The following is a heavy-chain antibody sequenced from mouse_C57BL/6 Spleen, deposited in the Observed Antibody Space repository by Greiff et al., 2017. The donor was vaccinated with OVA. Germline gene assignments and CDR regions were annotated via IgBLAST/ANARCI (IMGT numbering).Heavy chain of an antibody. V-gene: IGHV1-54*01. CDR1: GYAFTNYL. CDR3: ARSEVTPWFAY. D-gene: IGHD2-3*01. CDR2: INPGSGGT. Sequence: VQVVESGAELVRPGTSVKVSCKASGYAFTNYLIEWVKQRPGQGLEWIGVINPGSGGTNYNEKFKGKATLTADKSSSTAYMQLSSLTSEDSAVYFCARSEVTPWFAYWGQGTLVTVSA. J-gene: IGHJ3*01.